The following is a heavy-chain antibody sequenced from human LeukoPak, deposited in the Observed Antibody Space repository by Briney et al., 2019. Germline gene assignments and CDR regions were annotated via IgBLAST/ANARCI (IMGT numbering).Heavy chain of an antibody. V-gene: IGHV3-74*01. CDR1: GFTFNAHW. D-gene: IGHD1-20*01. Sequence: PGGSLRLSCAASGFTFNAHWMHWVRQTPEKGLMWFSRINTDGSSTNYADFVKGRFTISRDNAKDTLYLQMNSLRAEDTAVYYCARDLNWHQIDYWGLGSLVTVSS. J-gene: IGHJ4*02. CDR2: INTDGSST. CDR3: ARDLNWHQIDY.